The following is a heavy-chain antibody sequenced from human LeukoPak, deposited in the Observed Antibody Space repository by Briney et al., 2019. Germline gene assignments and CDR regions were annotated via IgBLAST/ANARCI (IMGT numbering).Heavy chain of an antibody. CDR2: IKQDGSEK. J-gene: IGHJ4*02. D-gene: IGHD3-3*01. Sequence: GGSLRLSCAASGFTLSSHWMGWVRQAPGKGLEWVANIKQDGSEKYYVDSLKGRFTISRDNAKNSLYLQMNSLRAEDTAVYYCARDPPRHYDFWSGYAFFDSWGQGTLVTVSS. CDR3: ARDPPRHYDFWSGYAFFDS. V-gene: IGHV3-7*01. CDR1: GFTLSSHW.